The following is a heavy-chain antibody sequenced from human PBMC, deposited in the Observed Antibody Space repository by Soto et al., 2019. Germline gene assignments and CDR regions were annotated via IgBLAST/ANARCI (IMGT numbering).Heavy chain of an antibody. V-gene: IGHV5-51*01. CDR2: VYPGDSDT. CDR3: ARVRYCSGWYIMH. Sequence: GESLKISCQGSGYSFTSYWIGWVRQMPGKGLEWIGVVYPGDSDTRYSPTFQSQVTIPADKSISTAYLQWTSQTASDTAMHYCARVRYCSGWYIMHWGKGTLVTVS. D-gene: IGHD6-19*01. J-gene: IGHJ4*02. CDR1: GYSFTSYW.